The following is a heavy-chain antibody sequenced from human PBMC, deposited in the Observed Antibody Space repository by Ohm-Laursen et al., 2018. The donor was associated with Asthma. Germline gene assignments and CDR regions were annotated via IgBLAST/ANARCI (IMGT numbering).Heavy chain of an antibody. D-gene: IGHD4-17*01. CDR1: GFTFSSYG. CDR3: ARDGGRYGDYTFFDY. J-gene: IGHJ4*02. CDR2: IWYDGSNK. Sequence: SLRLSCAASGFTFSSYGMRWVRQAPGKGLEWVAVIWYDGSNKYYADSVKGRFTISRDNSKNTLYLQMNSLRAEDTAVYYCARDGGRYGDYTFFDYWGQGTLVTVSS. V-gene: IGHV3-33*01.